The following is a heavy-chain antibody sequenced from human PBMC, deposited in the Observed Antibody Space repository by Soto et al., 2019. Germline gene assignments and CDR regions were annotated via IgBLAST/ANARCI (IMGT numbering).Heavy chain of an antibody. D-gene: IGHD3-3*01. CDR1: GFTFSSYA. J-gene: IGHJ6*02. V-gene: IGHV3-23*01. CDR3: ARGRPTNEDIWSGYLGGVYFYYGVDV. CDR2: ISGSGGST. Sequence: EVQLLESGGGLVQPGGSLRLSCAASGFTFSSYAMSWVRQAPGKGLEWVSAISGSGGSTYYADSVKGRFTISRDNSKNTLHLQMTTLRAEDTAVYYCARGRPTNEDIWSGYLGGVYFYYGVDVWGQGTTVTVSS.